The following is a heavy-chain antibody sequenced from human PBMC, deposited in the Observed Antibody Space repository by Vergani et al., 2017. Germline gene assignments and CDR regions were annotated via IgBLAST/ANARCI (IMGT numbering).Heavy chain of an antibody. D-gene: IGHD1-7*01. V-gene: IGHV3-21*01. CDR1: AFTFSSYS. CDR3: ARGANWNYFGSGYYMDV. Sequence: EVQLVESGGGLVKPGGSLRPPCVASAFTFSSYSMNWVRQAPGKGLEWVSSITSSGSYGYYADSVKGRFTISRDNAKNSLYLQMNSLRAEDTAVYYCARGANWNYFGSGYYMDVWGKGTTVTVSS. CDR2: ITSSGSYG. J-gene: IGHJ6*03.